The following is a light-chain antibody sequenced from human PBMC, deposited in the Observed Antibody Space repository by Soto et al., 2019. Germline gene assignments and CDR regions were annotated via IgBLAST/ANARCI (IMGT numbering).Light chain of an antibody. CDR2: WAS. V-gene: IGKV4-1*01. CDR3: QQYYATPLT. J-gene: IGKJ4*01. Sequence: DIVMTQSPDSLAVSLGERANINDESSQSVLYRANNKNYLDWYQQKPGQPPKLRIYWASTRESGVPDRFSGRGYGTDFTLTILSLQAEDVAVYYCQQYYATPLTFGGGTQGEIK. CDR1: QSVLYRANNKNY.